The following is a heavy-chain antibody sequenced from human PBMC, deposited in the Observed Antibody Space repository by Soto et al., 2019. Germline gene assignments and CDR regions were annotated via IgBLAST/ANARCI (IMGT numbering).Heavy chain of an antibody. Sequence: GGSLRLSCAASGFTFSGYGMHWVRQAPGKGLEWVAVISYDGSNKYYADSVKGRFTISRDNSKNTLYLQMNSLRAEDTAVYYCASLGGYSGYDFDYWGQGTLVTVSS. D-gene: IGHD5-12*01. J-gene: IGHJ4*02. CDR2: ISYDGSNK. CDR1: GFTFSGYG. V-gene: IGHV3-30*03. CDR3: ASLGGYSGYDFDY.